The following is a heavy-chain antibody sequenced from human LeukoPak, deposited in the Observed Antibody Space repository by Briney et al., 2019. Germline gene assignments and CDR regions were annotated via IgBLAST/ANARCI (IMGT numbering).Heavy chain of an antibody. V-gene: IGHV4-39*01. Sequence: PSETLSLTCTVSGGSIGGSSYYWGWIRQPPGKGLEWIASMYYSGSINYNPSLKSRVTISVDTSKNQFSLKLSSVTAADTAVYYCVSTMIVVAKYWGQGTLVTVSS. CDR2: MYYSGSI. J-gene: IGHJ4*02. D-gene: IGHD3-22*01. CDR1: GGSIGGSSYY. CDR3: VSTMIVVAKY.